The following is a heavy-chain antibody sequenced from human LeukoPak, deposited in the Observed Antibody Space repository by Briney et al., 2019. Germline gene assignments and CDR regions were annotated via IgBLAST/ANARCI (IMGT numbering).Heavy chain of an antibody. V-gene: IGHV4-61*02. CDR1: ASSISSGYY. CDR3: ARLRRDGYNRYFDY. D-gene: IGHD5-24*01. CDR2: IYTSGST. J-gene: IGHJ4*02. Sequence: SETLSLTCTVSASSISSGYYWSWIRQPAGKGLEWIGRIYTSGSTNYNPSLKSRVTISVDTSKNQFSLKLSSVTAADTAVYYCARLRRDGYNRYFDYWGQGTLVTVSS.